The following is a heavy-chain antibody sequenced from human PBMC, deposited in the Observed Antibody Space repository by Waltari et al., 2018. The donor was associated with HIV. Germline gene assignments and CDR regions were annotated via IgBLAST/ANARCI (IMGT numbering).Heavy chain of an antibody. CDR2: IYHSGST. Sequence: QVQLQESGPGLVKPSGTLSLTCAVSGGSISSSNWWSWVRKPPGKGLEWIGEIYHSGSTNYNPSLKSRVTMSVDKSKNQFSLKLKSVTAADTAVYYCARSHWGGYCSGGSCSSGVRWFDPWGQGTLVTVSS. CDR1: GGSISSSNW. CDR3: ARSHWGGYCSGGSCSSGVRWFDP. J-gene: IGHJ5*02. V-gene: IGHV4-4*02. D-gene: IGHD2-15*01.